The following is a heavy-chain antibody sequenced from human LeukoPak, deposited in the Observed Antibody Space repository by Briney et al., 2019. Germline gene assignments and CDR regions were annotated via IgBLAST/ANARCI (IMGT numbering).Heavy chain of an antibody. CDR3: ARLSAGGFDY. CDR2: IYTSGST. D-gene: IGHD6-13*01. CDR1: GGSISSYY. V-gene: IGHV4-4*09. J-gene: IGHJ4*02. Sequence: SETLSLTCTVSGGSISSYYWSWIRQPPGKGLEWIGYIYTSGSTNYNPSLKSRVTISVDTSKNQFSLKLSSVTAADTAVYYCARLSAGGFDYWGQGTLVTVSS.